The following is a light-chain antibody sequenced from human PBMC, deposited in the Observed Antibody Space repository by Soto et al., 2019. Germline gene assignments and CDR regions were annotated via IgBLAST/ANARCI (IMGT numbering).Light chain of an antibody. V-gene: IGKV3-15*01. Sequence: EIVMTQSPATLSVSPVEGATLSCRASQRIDTNLAWYQQKPGQAPRLLIYDASTRATGIPARFSGSGSGTEFTLTVSSLQPDDFATYYCHQYHNFPRTFGQGTTVDIK. CDR1: QRIDTN. CDR3: HQYHNFPRT. J-gene: IGKJ1*01. CDR2: DAS.